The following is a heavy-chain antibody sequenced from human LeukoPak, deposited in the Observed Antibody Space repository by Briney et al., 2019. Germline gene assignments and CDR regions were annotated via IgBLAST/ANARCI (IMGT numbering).Heavy chain of an antibody. CDR2: ISSSGSTI. V-gene: IGHV3-48*03. Sequence: QPGGSMRLSCAASGFTFSTFEMTWVRQAPGKGLEWDSYISSSGSTIYYADSVKGRFTISRDNAKNSLYLQMNSLRVEDTAIYHCARGRFGLDWGQGTLVTVSS. CDR3: ARGRFGLD. J-gene: IGHJ4*02. D-gene: IGHD3-10*01. CDR1: GFTFSTFE.